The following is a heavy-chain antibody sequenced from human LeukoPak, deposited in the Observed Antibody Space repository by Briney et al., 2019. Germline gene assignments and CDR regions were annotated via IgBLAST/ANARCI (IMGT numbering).Heavy chain of an antibody. D-gene: IGHD3-22*01. J-gene: IGHJ5*02. CDR3: ARVLSGSWDWFDP. CDR2: TYSGGDT. V-gene: IGHV3-53*05. CDR1: GFTVSSNY. Sequence: GGSLRLSCAASGFTVSSNYMSWVRQAPGKGLEWVSVTYSGGDTYYADSVKGRFTISRDNSKNTLYLQMNGLRAEDTAVYYCARVLSGSWDWFDPWGQGTLVTVSS.